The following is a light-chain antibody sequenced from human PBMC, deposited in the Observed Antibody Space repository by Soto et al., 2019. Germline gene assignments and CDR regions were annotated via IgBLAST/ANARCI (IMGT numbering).Light chain of an antibody. Sequence: EIVLTQSPGTLSLSPGERATLSCRASQSVSSSYLAWYQQKPGRAPRLLIYGASSRATGIPDRFSGSGTDFTLTISSLEPQDFAVYYCQQYGNSLSFGGGTKVEIK. V-gene: IGKV3-20*01. J-gene: IGKJ4*01. CDR1: QSVSSSY. CDR2: GAS. CDR3: QQYGNSLS.